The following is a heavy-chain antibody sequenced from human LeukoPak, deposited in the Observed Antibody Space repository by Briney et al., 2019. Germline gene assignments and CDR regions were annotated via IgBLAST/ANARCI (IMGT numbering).Heavy chain of an antibody. Sequence: PGGSLRLSCAASGFTFSSYSMNWVRQAPGKGLEWVSSISSSSSYIYYADSVKGRFTISRDNAKNSLYLQMNSPRAEDTAVYYCAKMATIGFGAFDIWGQGTMVTVSS. CDR3: AKMATIGFGAFDI. CDR2: ISSSSSYI. D-gene: IGHD5-24*01. J-gene: IGHJ3*02. CDR1: GFTFSSYS. V-gene: IGHV3-21*01.